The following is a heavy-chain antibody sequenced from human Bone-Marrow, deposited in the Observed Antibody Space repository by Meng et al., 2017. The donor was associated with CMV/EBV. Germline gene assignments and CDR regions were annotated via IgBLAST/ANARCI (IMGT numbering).Heavy chain of an antibody. CDR1: RFPLKRFT. Sequence: GESLKISCAGSRFPLKRFTMNWVRQAPGKGLEWVSSVRSDSDYTTYADSVKGRFTIYRDDAKNSVYLLMNSLRVEDTATYFCERDKLTFGYETLAASYFDYWGQGALVTVPS. D-gene: IGHD3-16*01. CDR3: ERDKLTFGYETLAASYFDY. J-gene: IGHJ4*02. V-gene: IGHV3-21*01. CDR2: VRSDSDYT.